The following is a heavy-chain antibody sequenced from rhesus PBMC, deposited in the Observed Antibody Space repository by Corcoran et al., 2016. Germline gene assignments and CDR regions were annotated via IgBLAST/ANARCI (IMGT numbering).Heavy chain of an antibody. CDR3: ARRTGYSGSSYYFDY. CDR2: ITYRGST. V-gene: IGHV4-122*02. D-gene: IGHD6-25*01. CDR1: GYSISGYY. Sequence: QVQLQESGPGLVKPSETLSLTCAVSGYSISGYYWSWIRQAPGKGLEWIGYITYRGSTSYNPSLKSRVTISRDTSKNQFSLKLSSVTAADTAVYYCARRTGYSGSSYYFDYWGQGVLVTVSS. J-gene: IGHJ4*01.